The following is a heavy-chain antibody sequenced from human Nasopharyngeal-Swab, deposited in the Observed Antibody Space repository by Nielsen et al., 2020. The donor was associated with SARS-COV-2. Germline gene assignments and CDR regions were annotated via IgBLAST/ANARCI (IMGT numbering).Heavy chain of an antibody. CDR1: GYTFSSYG. V-gene: IGHV1-18*01. J-gene: IGHJ4*02. CDR2: ISPYNDYT. Sequence: ASVKVSCKTSGYTFSSYGIAWVRQAPGQGLEWLGWISPYNDYTHYAQKFQGSVTMNSDTSTSTAYLELRSLTSDDTAVYYCARELGVGLFDYWGQGTLVTVSS. CDR3: ARELGVGLFDY. D-gene: IGHD3-16*01.